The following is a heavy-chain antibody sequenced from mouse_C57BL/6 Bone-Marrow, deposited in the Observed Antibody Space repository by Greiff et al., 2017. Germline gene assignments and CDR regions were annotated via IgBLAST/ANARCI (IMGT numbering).Heavy chain of an antibody. CDR2: IYPRSGNT. V-gene: IGHV1-81*01. D-gene: IGHD6-1*01. CDR1: GYTFTSYW. CDR3: ARWGRGLGFAY. Sequence: QVQLQQSGAELVRPGSSVKLSCKASGYTFTSYWMDWVKQRTGQGLEWIGEIYPRSGNTYYNEKFKGKATLTADKSSSTAYMELRSLTSEDSAVYFCARWGRGLGFAYWGQGTLVTVSA. J-gene: IGHJ3*01.